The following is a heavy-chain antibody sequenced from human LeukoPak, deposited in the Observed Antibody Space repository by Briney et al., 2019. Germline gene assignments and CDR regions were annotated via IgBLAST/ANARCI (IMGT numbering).Heavy chain of an antibody. D-gene: IGHD5-12*01. Sequence: GGSLRLSCAASGFTFSSYSMNWVRQAPGKGLEWVSSISGSSSDIYYADSVKGRFTISRDNTNNSLFLQMNGLRAEDTAVYYCARGPPTNIVATIDGYWGQGTLVTVSS. V-gene: IGHV3-21*01. J-gene: IGHJ4*02. CDR2: ISGSSSDI. CDR1: GFTFSSYS. CDR3: ARGPPTNIVATIDGY.